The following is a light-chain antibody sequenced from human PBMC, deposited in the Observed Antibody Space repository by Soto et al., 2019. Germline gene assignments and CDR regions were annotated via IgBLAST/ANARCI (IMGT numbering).Light chain of an antibody. CDR1: SSIFGIIT. CDR2: NTI. CDR3: AAWDGSLDVVL. Sequence: QSVRTQGPAASGTPGQRVTSCCSGSSSIFGIITLNCYQQFPGSAPQLLLYNTIQRPSGVPGRFSGSKSGTSASLAISGLQSEDEADYSSAAWDGSLDVVLFGGGTKVPVL. J-gene: IGLJ2*01. V-gene: IGLV1-44*01.